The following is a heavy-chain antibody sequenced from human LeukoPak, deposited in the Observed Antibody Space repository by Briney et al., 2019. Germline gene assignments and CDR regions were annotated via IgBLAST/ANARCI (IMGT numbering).Heavy chain of an antibody. CDR3: AKGSSYYGSGSMDV. Sequence: GGSLRLSCAASGFTLDDYAMHWVRQAPGKGLGWVSLISWDGGSTYYADSVKGRFTISRDNSKNSLYLQMNSLRAEDTALYYCAKGSSYYGSGSMDVWGKGTTVTVSS. CDR1: GFTLDDYA. CDR2: ISWDGGST. D-gene: IGHD3-10*01. J-gene: IGHJ6*03. V-gene: IGHV3-43D*03.